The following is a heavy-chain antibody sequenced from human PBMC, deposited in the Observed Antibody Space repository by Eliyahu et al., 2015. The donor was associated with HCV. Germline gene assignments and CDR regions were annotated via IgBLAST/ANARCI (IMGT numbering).Heavy chain of an antibody. J-gene: IGHJ6*02. CDR3: ARQANQNFVDIVATINYYYYYGMDV. V-gene: IGHV1-46*01. Sequence: QVQLVQSGAEVKKPGASVKVSCKASGYTFTSYYMHWVRQAPGQGLEWMGIINPSGGSTSYAQKFQGRVTMTRDTSTSTVYMELSSLRSEDTAVYYCARQANQNFVDIVATINYYYYYGMDVWGQGTTVTVSS. CDR2: INPSGGST. D-gene: IGHD5-12*01. CDR1: GYTFTSYY.